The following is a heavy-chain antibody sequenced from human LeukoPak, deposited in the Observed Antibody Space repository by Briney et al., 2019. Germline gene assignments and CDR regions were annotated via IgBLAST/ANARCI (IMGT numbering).Heavy chain of an antibody. V-gene: IGHV3-30*04. CDR1: GFNLRNYA. J-gene: IGHJ4*02. CDR3: ARVRDGYNLKQKLELDY. D-gene: IGHD5-24*01. Sequence: PGGSLRLSCAASGFNLRNYAMHWGRQAPGKGLEWVGIISYDGSSKYYADSVKGRFTISRDNAKNSLYLQMNSLRAEDTAVYYCARVRDGYNLKQKLELDYWGQGTLVTVSS. CDR2: ISYDGSSK.